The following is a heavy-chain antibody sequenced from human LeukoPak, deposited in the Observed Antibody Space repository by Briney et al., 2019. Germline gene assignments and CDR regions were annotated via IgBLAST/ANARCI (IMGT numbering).Heavy chain of an antibody. Sequence: GGPLRLSCAASGFTFRSYAMSWVRQAPGKGLEWLSAMRGSGVSAHYADSVKGRFTISRDSSKNTLYLQMNSLRAEDTAVYYCAKDLTPFDVSTFDYWGQGTLVTVSS. J-gene: IGHJ4*02. D-gene: IGHD1-14*01. CDR3: AKDLTPFDVSTFDY. CDR1: GFTFRSYA. CDR2: MRGSGVSA. V-gene: IGHV3-23*01.